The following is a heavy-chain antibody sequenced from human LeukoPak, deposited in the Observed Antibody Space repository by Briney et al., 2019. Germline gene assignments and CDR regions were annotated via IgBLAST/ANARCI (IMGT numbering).Heavy chain of an antibody. CDR2: IYYSGST. V-gene: IGHV4-39*02. J-gene: IGHJ4*02. Sequence: PSETLSLTCTVSGGSISSSSYYWGWIRQPPGKGLEWIGSIYYSGSTYYNPSLKSRVTISVDTSKNQFSLKLSSVTAADTAVYYCARERLDVRYSSSGTPSYFDYWGQGTLVTVSS. D-gene: IGHD6-13*01. CDR3: ARERLDVRYSSSGTPSYFDY. CDR1: GGSISSSSYY.